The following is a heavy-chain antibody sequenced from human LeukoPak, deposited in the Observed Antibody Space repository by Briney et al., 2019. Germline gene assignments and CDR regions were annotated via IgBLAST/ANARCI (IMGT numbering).Heavy chain of an antibody. D-gene: IGHD3-10*01. CDR2: INPNSGGT. V-gene: IGHV1-2*02. Sequence: ASVKVSCKASGGTFSSYAISWVRQAPGQGLEWMGWINPNSGGTNYAQKFQGRVTMTRDTSISTAYMELSRLRSDDTAVYYCARGYYGSRSRGDWFDPWGQGTLVTVSS. CDR3: ARGYYGSRSRGDWFDP. CDR1: GGTFSSYA. J-gene: IGHJ5*02.